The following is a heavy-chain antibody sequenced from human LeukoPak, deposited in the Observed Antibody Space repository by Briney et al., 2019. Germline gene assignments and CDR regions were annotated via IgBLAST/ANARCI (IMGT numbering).Heavy chain of an antibody. CDR2: XSYLSXHV. Sequence: GGSLRLSCAASGFTSSKFTMNXXRQAPGKGXXXXXXXSYLSXHVYYGDSVXGRFSISRDNAKNSLYLQMNSLGAEDTAIYYCGRAFPPLRTSSAGDLWGQGILVTVSS. V-gene: IGHV3-21*01. D-gene: IGHD3-16*01. CDR3: GRAFPPLRTSSAGDL. CDR1: GFTSSKFT. J-gene: IGHJ4*02.